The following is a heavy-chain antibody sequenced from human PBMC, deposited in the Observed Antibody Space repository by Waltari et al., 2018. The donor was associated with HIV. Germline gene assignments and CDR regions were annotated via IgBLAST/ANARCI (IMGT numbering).Heavy chain of an antibody. CDR1: GFTFSNAW. V-gene: IGHV3-15*01. Sequence: EVQLVESGGGLVKPGGSLRLSCAASGFTFSNAWMSWVRQAPGKGLEWVGRIKSKIDGGTTDYAAPVKGRFTISREDSKNTLYLQMNSLKTEDTAVYYCTEWEVGGYWGQGTLVTVSS. D-gene: IGHD1-26*01. CDR2: IKSKIDGGTT. CDR3: TEWEVGGY. J-gene: IGHJ4*02.